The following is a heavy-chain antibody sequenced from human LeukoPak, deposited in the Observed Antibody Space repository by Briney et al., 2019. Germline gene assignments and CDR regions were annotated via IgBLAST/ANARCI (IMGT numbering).Heavy chain of an antibody. Sequence: VASVKVSCKASGYTFTGYYMHWVRQAPGQGLEWMGWINPNSGGTNYAQKFQGRVTMTRDTSISTAYMELSRLRSDDTAVYYCARSGGTRPAAYYYYYMDVWGKGTAVTVSS. CDR3: ARSGGTRPAAYYYYYMDV. CDR1: GYTFTGYY. D-gene: IGHD2-2*01. J-gene: IGHJ6*03. V-gene: IGHV1-2*02. CDR2: INPNSGGT.